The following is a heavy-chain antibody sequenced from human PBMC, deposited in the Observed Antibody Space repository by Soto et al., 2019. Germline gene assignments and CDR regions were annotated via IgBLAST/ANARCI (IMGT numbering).Heavy chain of an antibody. V-gene: IGHV4-4*02. Sequence: SETLSLTCAVSGGSISSNTWWGWVRQPPGKGLQWIAEIFHRGNTNYNPSLKSRVTISLDKSKNQFSLNLSSVTAADTAVCYCAKWGISGSETNWFAPWGQGILVAVSS. CDR2: IFHRGNT. CDR3: AKWGISGSETNWFAP. J-gene: IGHJ5*02. D-gene: IGHD5-12*01. CDR1: GGSISSNTW.